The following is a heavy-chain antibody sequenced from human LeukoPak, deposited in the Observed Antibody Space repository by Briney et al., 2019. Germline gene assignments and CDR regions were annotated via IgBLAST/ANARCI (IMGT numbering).Heavy chain of an antibody. CDR3: VKVAWTVAGPY. J-gene: IGHJ4*02. V-gene: IGHV3-7*05. D-gene: IGHD6-19*01. CDR2: IKQDGSGK. Sequence: GGSLRLSCAASEFTFSNYWMSWVRQAPGKGLEWVAHIKQDGSGKFYVDSVKGRFTISRDNAKNSLYLQMNSLRAEDTAVYYCVKVAWTVAGPYWGQGTLVTVSS. CDR1: EFTFSNYW.